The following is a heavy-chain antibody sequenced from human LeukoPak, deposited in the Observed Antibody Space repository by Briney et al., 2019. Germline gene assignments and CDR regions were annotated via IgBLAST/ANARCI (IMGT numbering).Heavy chain of an antibody. CDR3: ARVRQQLAPMIYFDY. Sequence: PSETLSLTCTVSGYSISSGYYWGWIRQPPGKGLEWIGSIYHSGSTYYNPSLKSRVTISVDTSKNQFSLKLSSVTAADTAVYYCARVRQQLAPMIYFDYWGQGTLVTVSS. J-gene: IGHJ4*02. V-gene: IGHV4-38-2*02. CDR2: IYHSGST. CDR1: GYSISSGYY. D-gene: IGHD6-13*01.